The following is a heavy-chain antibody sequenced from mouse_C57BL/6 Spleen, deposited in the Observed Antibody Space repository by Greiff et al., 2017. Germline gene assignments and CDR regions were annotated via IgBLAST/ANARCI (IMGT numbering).Heavy chain of an antibody. D-gene: IGHD2-4*01. CDR3: ARKEYDYDGD. Sequence: VQLQQSGPELVKPGASVKLSCKASGYPFTSYDINWVKQRPGQGLEWIGCIYPRDGSTKYNEKFKGKATWTVDTSSSTAYMELNSLTAEGSAVYGCARKEYDYDGDWGQGTTLTGSS. V-gene: IGHV1-85*01. CDR2: IYPRDGST. J-gene: IGHJ2*01. CDR1: GYPFTSYD.